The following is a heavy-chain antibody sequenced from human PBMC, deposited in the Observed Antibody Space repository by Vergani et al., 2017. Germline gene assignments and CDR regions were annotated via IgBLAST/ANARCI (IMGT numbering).Heavy chain of an antibody. CDR3: ARDECGGESCWGSYYCGVDV. V-gene: IGHV4-39*07. Sequence: QLQLQESGPGLVKPSETLSLTCTVSGGSISSSSYYWGWIRQPXGKGLEWIGSIYYRGSTYYNPSLKSRGTISVDTSKNQFSQKLSSVTAADTAVYYCARDECGGESCWGSYYCGVDVWGQGTTVTVSS. CDR2: IYYRGST. D-gene: IGHD2-21*01. J-gene: IGHJ6*02. CDR1: GGSISSSSYY.